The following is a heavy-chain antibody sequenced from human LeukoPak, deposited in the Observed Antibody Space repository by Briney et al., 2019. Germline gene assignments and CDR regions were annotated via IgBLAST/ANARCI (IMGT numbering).Heavy chain of an antibody. CDR2: IYYSGST. CDR1: GGSISSYY. D-gene: IGHD3-10*01. V-gene: IGHV4-59*12. CDR3: AKSNGYGLVDI. Sequence: SETLSLTCTVSGGSISSYYWSWIRQPPGKGLEWIGYIYYSGSTNYKPSLKSRVTISLDTSRNQFSLKLNSVTAADTAVYYCAKSNGYGLVDIWGQGTMVTVSS. J-gene: IGHJ3*02.